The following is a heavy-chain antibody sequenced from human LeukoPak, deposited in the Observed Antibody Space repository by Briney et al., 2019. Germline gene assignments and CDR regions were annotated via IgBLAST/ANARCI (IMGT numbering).Heavy chain of an antibody. Sequence: GGSLRLSCAASGFTFSSYSMNWVRQAPGKGLEWVSYITTSSSTIYYADSVKGRFTISRDNAKNSLYLQMNSLRDEDTAVYYCARGRMRYCSSSSCPSADYWGQGTLVTVSS. CDR2: ITTSSSTI. D-gene: IGHD2-2*01. CDR3: ARGRMRYCSSSSCPSADY. J-gene: IGHJ4*02. V-gene: IGHV3-48*02. CDR1: GFTFSSYS.